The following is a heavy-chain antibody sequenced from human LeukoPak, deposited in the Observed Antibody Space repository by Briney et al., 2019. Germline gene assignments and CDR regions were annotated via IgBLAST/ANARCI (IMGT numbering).Heavy chain of an antibody. J-gene: IGHJ4*02. CDR3: ARGSRELYYFDY. CDR1: GGSISSSRW. V-gene: IGHV4-4*02. D-gene: IGHD1-7*01. Sequence: SGTLSLTCAVSGGSISSSRWWSWVRQPPGRGLEWIGEIYHSGSTNYNPSLKSRVTISVDKSKNHFSLKLSSVTAADTAVYYCARGSRELYYFDYWGQGTLVTVSS. CDR2: IYHSGST.